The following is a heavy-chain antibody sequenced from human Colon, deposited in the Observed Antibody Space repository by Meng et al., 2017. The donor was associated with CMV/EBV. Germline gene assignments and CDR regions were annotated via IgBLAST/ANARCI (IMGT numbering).Heavy chain of an antibody. Sequence: GESLKFSCAASGFIFSDYWMSWVRQTPGKGLEWVANINPGGGEKYYVDSVKGRFTISRDNSKNTLYLQMNSLRAEDTAVYYCATGKAVAGKSYYYYGMDVWGQGTTVTVSS. CDR3: ATGKAVAGKSYYYYGMDV. V-gene: IGHV3-7*01. CDR2: INPGGGEK. CDR1: GFIFSDYW. D-gene: IGHD6-19*01. J-gene: IGHJ6*02.